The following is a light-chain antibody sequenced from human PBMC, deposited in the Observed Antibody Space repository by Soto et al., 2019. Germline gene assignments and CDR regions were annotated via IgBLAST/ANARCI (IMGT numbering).Light chain of an antibody. J-gene: IGLJ1*01. V-gene: IGLV2-14*01. CDR3: SSYTNINTRACV. CDR2: EVT. Sequence: QSALTQPPSASGFPGQSVTISCTGTSSDVGYYNRVSWYQQHPGKAPKLIIYEVTDRPSGVSNRFSGSKSGNTASLTISGLQAEDEAEYSCSSYTNINTRACVFGTGTKVTVL. CDR1: SSDVGYYNR.